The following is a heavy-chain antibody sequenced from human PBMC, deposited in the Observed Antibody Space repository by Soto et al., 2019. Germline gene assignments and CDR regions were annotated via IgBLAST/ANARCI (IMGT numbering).Heavy chain of an antibody. D-gene: IGHD2-15*01. CDR3: ARGRGGYGSGCSCYSRYFQH. CDR1: GGSFSGYY. Sequence: QVQLQQWGAGLLKPSETLSLTCAVYGGSFSGYYWSWIRQPPGKGLEWIGEINHSGSTNYNPSLKRRVTITVDTSKNQCSLKLSSVTAADTAVYYCARGRGGYGSGCSCYSRYFQHWGQGTLVTVSS. J-gene: IGHJ1*01. V-gene: IGHV4-34*01. CDR2: INHSGST.